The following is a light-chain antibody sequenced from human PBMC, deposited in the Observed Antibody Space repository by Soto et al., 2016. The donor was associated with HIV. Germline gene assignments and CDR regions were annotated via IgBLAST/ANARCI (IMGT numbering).Light chain of an antibody. V-gene: IGKV1-5*03. J-gene: IGKJ1*01. CDR1: QSVSWW. Sequence: DIQMTQSPSSLPASVGDRVTITCRASQSVSWWLAWYQQKPGKAPKLLMYKASTLESGVPLRFSGSGSGTEFTLTVSSLQPDDFATYYCQQYYDGWTFGQGTKV. CDR3: QQYYDGWT. CDR2: KAS.